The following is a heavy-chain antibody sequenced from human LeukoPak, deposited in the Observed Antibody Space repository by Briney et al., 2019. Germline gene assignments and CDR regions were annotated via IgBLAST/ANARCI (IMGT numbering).Heavy chain of an antibody. CDR2: ISAYNGNT. V-gene: IGHV1-18*01. Sequence: ASVKVSCKASGYTFTSYGISWVRQAPGQGLEWMGWISAYNGNTNYAQKLRGRVTMTTDTSTSTAYMELRSLRSDDTAVYYCARGGRYCSSTSCYPYAFDIWGQGTMVTVSS. CDR1: GYTFTSYG. D-gene: IGHD2-2*01. CDR3: ARGGRYCSSTSCYPYAFDI. J-gene: IGHJ3*02.